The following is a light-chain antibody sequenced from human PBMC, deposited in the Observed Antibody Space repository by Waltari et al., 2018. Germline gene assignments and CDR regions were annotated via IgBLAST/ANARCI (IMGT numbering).Light chain of an antibody. CDR2: EVS. CDR1: QSLLDSEDGNTY. CDR3: MQGIEYPWT. Sequence: DIVMTKTPLSLPVTLGEPASISCRSSQSLLDSEDGNTYLDWYLQKPGQSPQLLIYEVSNRASGVPDRFSGSGSDTDFTLKISRVEAEDVGVYYCMQGIEYPWTFGQGTKVEIK. J-gene: IGKJ1*01. V-gene: IGKV2-40*01.